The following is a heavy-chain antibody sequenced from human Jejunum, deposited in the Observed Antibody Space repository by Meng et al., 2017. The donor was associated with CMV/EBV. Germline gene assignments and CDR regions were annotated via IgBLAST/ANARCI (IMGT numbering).Heavy chain of an antibody. CDR3: ARQLVTDFWNAIDY. CDR2: IDGDGGNT. Sequence: GFTFSSYWMYWVRKTPGKGLVYISRIDGDGGNTDYADSVKGRFTISRDNAKNTLYLQMSSLTAEDTAVYYCARQLVTDFWNAIDYWGRGTLVTVSS. CDR1: GFTFSSYW. D-gene: IGHD3-3*01. J-gene: IGHJ4*02. V-gene: IGHV3-74*01.